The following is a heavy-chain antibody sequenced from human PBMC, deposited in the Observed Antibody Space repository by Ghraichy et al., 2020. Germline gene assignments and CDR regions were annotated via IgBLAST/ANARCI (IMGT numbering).Heavy chain of an antibody. CDR3: AREGKHDYDTSAHGAFDV. CDR2: INPKSGGT. J-gene: IGHJ3*01. D-gene: IGHD3-22*01. V-gene: IGHV1-2*02. Sequence: ASVKVSCKTSGYTFSDYYIHWVRQAPGQGLEWMGWINPKSGGTAYGQKFQGRVTTTRDRSITTVYMELTSLRSDDTAVYYCAREGKHDYDTSAHGAFDVCGQGTMVTVSS. CDR1: GYTFSDYY.